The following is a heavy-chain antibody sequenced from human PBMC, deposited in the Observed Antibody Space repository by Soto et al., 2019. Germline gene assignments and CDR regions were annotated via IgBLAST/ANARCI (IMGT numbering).Heavy chain of an antibody. CDR1: GYSFTSYW. J-gene: IGHJ6*02. V-gene: IGHV5-51*01. CDR2: IYPGDSDT. D-gene: IGHD6-13*01. CDR3: ARTSTAGKYYYGMDV. Sequence: PGESLKISCKGSGYSFTSYWIGWVRQMPGKGLEWMGIIYPGDSDTRYSPSFQGQVTISADKSISTAYLQWSSLKASDTAMYYCARTSTAGKYYYGMDVWGQGTTVTVSS.